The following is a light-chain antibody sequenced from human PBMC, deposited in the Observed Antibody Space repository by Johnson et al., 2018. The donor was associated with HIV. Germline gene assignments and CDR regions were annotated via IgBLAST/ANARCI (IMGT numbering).Light chain of an antibody. Sequence: QSMLTQPPSVSAAPGQKVTISCSGSSSNIGNNYVSWYQQLPGTAPKLLIYENNKRPSGIPDRFSGSKSGTSATLGITGLQTGDEADYYCGTWDNSLSTGFFGTGTKVTVL. J-gene: IGLJ1*01. CDR2: ENN. CDR1: SSNIGNNY. V-gene: IGLV1-51*02. CDR3: GTWDNSLSTGF.